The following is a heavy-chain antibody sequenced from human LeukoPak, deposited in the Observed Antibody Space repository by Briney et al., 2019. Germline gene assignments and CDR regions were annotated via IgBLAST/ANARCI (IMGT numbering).Heavy chain of an antibody. CDR2: IKPDGRVK. CDR1: GFTFSNYW. CDR3: ARDRDDGGFEY. V-gene: IGHV3-7*01. D-gene: IGHD4-23*01. Sequence: GGSLRLSRAASGFTFSNYWMSWVRQAPEKGLEWVANIKPDGRVKQYVDSMKGRFTISRDNAKNSLYLQMNSLRAEDTAVYYCARDRDDGGFEYWGQGTLVTVSS. J-gene: IGHJ4*02.